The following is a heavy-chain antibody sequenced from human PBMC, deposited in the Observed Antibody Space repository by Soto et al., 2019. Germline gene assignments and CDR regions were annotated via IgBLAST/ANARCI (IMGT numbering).Heavy chain of an antibody. CDR3: AREGFYAMDV. CDR1: GFTFNTYS. J-gene: IGHJ6*02. D-gene: IGHD2-2*01. Sequence: GGSLRLSCAASGFTFNTYSMNWVRQAPGKGLEWVSYISSGSTTIYYADSVRGRFTISRDNAKNSVYLRMSSLGAEDTAVYYCAREGFYAMDVWGQGTTVTVSS. CDR2: ISSGSTTI. V-gene: IGHV3-48*01.